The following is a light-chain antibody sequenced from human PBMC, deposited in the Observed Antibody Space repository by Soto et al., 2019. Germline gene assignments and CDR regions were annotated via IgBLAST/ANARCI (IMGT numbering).Light chain of an antibody. CDR1: QSISNW. Sequence: DVQVACTPASLSSGWVDRVTITCRASQSISNWLAWYQQQPGKAPKLLIHQASTLQNEVPSRFSGSGSGTEFTLTIDSLQPDDSATYYCQQYNTESETFGQGTKVDIK. V-gene: IGKV1-5*03. J-gene: IGKJ1*01. CDR3: QQYNTESET. CDR2: QAS.